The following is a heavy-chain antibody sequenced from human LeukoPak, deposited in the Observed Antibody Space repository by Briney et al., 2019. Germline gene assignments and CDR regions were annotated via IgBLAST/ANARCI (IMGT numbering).Heavy chain of an antibody. CDR2: ISYDGSNK. CDR1: GFTFSSYV. J-gene: IGHJ6*02. V-gene: IGHV3-30*03. CDR3: ARDGYCSGGSCYSYYYYGMDV. Sequence: GGSLRLSCAASGFTFSSYVMHWVRQAPGKGLEWVAVISYDGSNKYYADSVKGRFTISRDNSKNTLYLQMNSLRAEDTAVYYCARDGYCSGGSCYSYYYYGMDVWGQGTTVTVSS. D-gene: IGHD2-15*01.